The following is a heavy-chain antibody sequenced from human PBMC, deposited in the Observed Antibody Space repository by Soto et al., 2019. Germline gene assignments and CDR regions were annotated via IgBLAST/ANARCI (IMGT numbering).Heavy chain of an antibody. CDR2: IYYSGNA. CDR1: GGSISSYY. V-gene: IGHV4-59*01. Sequence: SETLSLTCTVSGGSISSYYWSWIRQPPGKGLEWIGYIYYSGNAIYNPSLKSRVTISVDTSKNQFSLNLYSVTAADTAVYYCARRRGLKWFDTWGHGTLVIVSS. J-gene: IGHJ5*01. CDR3: ARRRGLKWFDT. D-gene: IGHD5-12*01.